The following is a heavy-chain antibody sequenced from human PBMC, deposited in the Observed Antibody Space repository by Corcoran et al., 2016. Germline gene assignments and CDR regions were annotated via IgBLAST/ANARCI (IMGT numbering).Heavy chain of an antibody. V-gene: IGHV4-59*01. CDR2: IYYSGST. CDR3: ARARWGWGDYYYGMDV. J-gene: IGHJ6*02. D-gene: IGHD7-27*01. Sequence: QVQLQESGPGLVKPSETLSLTCTVSGGSISSYYWSWIRQPPGKGLEWIGYIYYSGSTNYNPSLKSRVTISVDTSKNQFSLKLSSVTAADTAGYYCARARWGWGDYYYGMDVWGQGTTVTVSS. CDR1: GGSISSYY.